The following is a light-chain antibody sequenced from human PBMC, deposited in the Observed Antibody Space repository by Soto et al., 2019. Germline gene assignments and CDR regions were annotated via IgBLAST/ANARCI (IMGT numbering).Light chain of an antibody. J-gene: IGKJ5*01. CDR1: QSVSSN. CDR2: GAS. V-gene: IGKV3-15*01. Sequence: ELVMTQSPATLSVSPGARATLSCRASQSVSSNLAWYQQKPGQAPSLLIYGASTRATGIPARFSGSGSGTEFTLTISSLQSEDFAVYYCQQRSNWPPFGQGTRLEIK. CDR3: QQRSNWPP.